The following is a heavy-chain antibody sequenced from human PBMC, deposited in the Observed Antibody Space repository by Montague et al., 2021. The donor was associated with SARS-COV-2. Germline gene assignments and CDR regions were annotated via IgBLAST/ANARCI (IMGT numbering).Heavy chain of an antibody. V-gene: IGHV6-1*01. D-gene: IGHD5-12*01. CDR1: GDSVSSNSAD. CDR3: ARQPLGYDFVYYYYGMDV. CDR2: TYYRSKWYN. J-gene: IGHJ6*02. Sequence: CAISGDSVSSNSADWNWIRQSPSRGLEWLGRTYYRSKWYNDYAVSVKSRITINPDTSKNQFSLQLNSVTPEDTAVYYCARQPLGYDFVYYYYGMDVWGQGTTVTVSS.